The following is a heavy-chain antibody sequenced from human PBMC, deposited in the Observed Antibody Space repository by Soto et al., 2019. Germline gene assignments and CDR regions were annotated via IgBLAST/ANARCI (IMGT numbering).Heavy chain of an antibody. CDR3: ARRIQPYYFDY. Sequence: QVQLVESGGGVVQPGRSLRLSCAASGFTFSSYAMQWVRQAPSKGLEWVAVISYDGSNKYYADSVKGRFTISRDNSKNTLYLQMNSLRAEDTAVYYCARRIQPYYFDYWGQGTLVTVSS. J-gene: IGHJ4*02. CDR2: ISYDGSNK. CDR1: GFTFSSYA. V-gene: IGHV3-30-3*01. D-gene: IGHD5-18*01.